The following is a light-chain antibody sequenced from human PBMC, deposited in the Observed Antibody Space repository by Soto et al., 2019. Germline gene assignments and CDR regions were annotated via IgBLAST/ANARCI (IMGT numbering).Light chain of an antibody. V-gene: IGKV2-30*01. CDR1: ESLVDRDGNTF. J-gene: IGKJ5*01. CDR3: MQSIQSPIT. CDR2: KVS. Sequence: DIVMTQSPFSLPVTLGQPASISCRSSESLVDRDGNTFVNWFQQRPGQSPRRLIHKVSDRDSGVPDRFSGSGSGTDFTLKISRVEAEDVGVYYCMQSIQSPITFGQGTRLEIK.